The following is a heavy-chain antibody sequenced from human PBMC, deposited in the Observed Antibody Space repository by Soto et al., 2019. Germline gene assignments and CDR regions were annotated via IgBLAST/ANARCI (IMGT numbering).Heavy chain of an antibody. CDR1: GGSISYNSYY. J-gene: IGHJ5*02. CDR2: IFYTGTT. CDR3: ARLVVVAPVANA. V-gene: IGHV4-39*02. Sequence: ETLSLTCSVSGGSISYNSYYWGWIRQPPGKGLEWVGGIFYTGTTYYSPSLKDRVAISVDTSKNSFSLNLTSVTAADTAVYFCARLVVVAPVANAWGQGTLVTVSS. D-gene: IGHD2-2*01.